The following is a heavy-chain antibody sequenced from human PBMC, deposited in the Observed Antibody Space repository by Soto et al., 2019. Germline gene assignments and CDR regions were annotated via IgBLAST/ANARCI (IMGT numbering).Heavy chain of an antibody. CDR3: AHRASPPDLEGQFYPYYYYYGLDV. J-gene: IGHJ6*02. Sequence: GSGPTPGDPPQTLTLACTFSWFSPRTGGVGVGWVRPSPGKALGGLALIYWDDDKRYSPSLKSRLTITKDTSKNQVVLIMTNMDPVDTATYYCAHRASPPDLEGQFYPYYYYYGLDVWGQGTTVTVSS. CDR1: WFSPRTGGVG. CDR2: IYWDDDK. V-gene: IGHV2-5*02. D-gene: IGHD1-1*01.